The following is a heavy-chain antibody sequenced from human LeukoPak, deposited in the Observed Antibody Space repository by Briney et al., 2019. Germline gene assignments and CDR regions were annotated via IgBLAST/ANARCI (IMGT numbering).Heavy chain of an antibody. D-gene: IGHD6-6*01. CDR2: IWYDGSNK. V-gene: IGHV3-33*01. J-gene: IGHJ4*02. Sequence: GGSLRLSCAASGFTFSYYGMHWVRQAPGKGLEWVAVIWYDGSNKYYADSVKGRFTISRDNSKNTLYLQMNSLRAEDTAVYYCARVHFISSPYFDYWGQGTLVTVSS. CDR3: ARVHFISSPYFDY. CDR1: GFTFSYYG.